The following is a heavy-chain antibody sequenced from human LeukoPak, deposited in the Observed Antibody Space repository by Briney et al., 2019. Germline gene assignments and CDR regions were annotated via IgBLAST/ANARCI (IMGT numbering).Heavy chain of an antibody. CDR2: TYYRSKWYN. Sequence: SQTLSLTCAISGDSVSSKSVTWDWIRQSPSRGLEWLGRTYYRSKWYNDYAVSVKSRITINPDTSKNQFSPQLNSVTPEDTAVYYCARVWFGDQMGWFDPWGQGTLVTVSS. CDR1: GDSVSSKSVT. D-gene: IGHD3-10*01. V-gene: IGHV6-1*01. J-gene: IGHJ5*02. CDR3: ARVWFGDQMGWFDP.